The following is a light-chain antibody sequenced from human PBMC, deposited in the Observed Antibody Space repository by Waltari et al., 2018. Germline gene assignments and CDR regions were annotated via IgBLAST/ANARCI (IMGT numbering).Light chain of an antibody. V-gene: IGLV1-44*01. Sequence: QSVLTQPPSASGTPGQRVSISCSGSSSNIGSNPVIWFQQFPRTAPTLLIYGENQRPPGVPDRFSGSKSGTSASLAISGLQSEDEADYYCAAWDDSLNGWVFGGGTKVTVL. CDR1: SSNIGSNP. CDR3: AAWDDSLNGWV. J-gene: IGLJ3*02. CDR2: GEN.